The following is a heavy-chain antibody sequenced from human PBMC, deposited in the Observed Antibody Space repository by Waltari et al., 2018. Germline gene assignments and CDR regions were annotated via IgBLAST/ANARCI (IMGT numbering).Heavy chain of an antibody. Sequence: QVQLVQSGAEVKKPGASVKVSCKASGYTFTSYYMHWVRQAPGQGLEWMGIINPSGGSTSYAQKFQGRVNMTRDTATSTVYMELSSLRSEDTAVYYCARDWELLLAFDIWGQGTMVTVSS. CDR2: INPSGGST. CDR3: ARDWELLLAFDI. D-gene: IGHD1-26*01. CDR1: GYTFTSYY. J-gene: IGHJ3*02. V-gene: IGHV1-46*01.